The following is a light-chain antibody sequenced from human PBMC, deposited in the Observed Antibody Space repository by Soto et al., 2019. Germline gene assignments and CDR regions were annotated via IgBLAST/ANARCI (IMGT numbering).Light chain of an antibody. CDR3: QQYISDSRT. CDR1: RSISTW. Sequence: DLQMTQSPSTLSASVGDRVTINCRASRSISTWLAWYQHRPGKAPKLLIYQASSLEDGVPSRFSGSGSGTEFTLTISSLQPDDFATYYCQQYISDSRTFGQGTKVESK. J-gene: IGKJ2*02. CDR2: QAS. V-gene: IGKV1-5*03.